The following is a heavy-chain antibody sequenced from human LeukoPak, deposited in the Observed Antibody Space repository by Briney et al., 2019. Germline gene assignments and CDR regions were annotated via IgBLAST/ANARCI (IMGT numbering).Heavy chain of an antibody. CDR1: GDSITNYY. Sequence: PSETLSLPCTVSGDSITNYYWNCIRQPAGKGLEWIGCIHTSETTNHNPSLKSRVTMSVDTSMNQFSLKLSSVTAADTAVYYCARLGDSSSSGIDYWGQGTLVTVSS. D-gene: IGHD6-6*01. CDR3: ARLGDSSSSGIDY. J-gene: IGHJ4*02. CDR2: IHTSETT. V-gene: IGHV4-4*07.